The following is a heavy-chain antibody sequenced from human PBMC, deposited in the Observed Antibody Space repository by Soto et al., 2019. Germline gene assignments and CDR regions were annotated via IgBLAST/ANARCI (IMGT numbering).Heavy chain of an antibody. J-gene: IGHJ5*02. Sequence: PGESLKISCNGSEYSFANQWIGCARQIPEKGLEWMGIISPDDSETSYSRSFHGQVTISDDKSITTVFLQWSSLKASDTAMYYCTKRLRYVSKPSPWVEPWGQGTLGNVCS. CDR2: ISPDDSET. CDR3: TKRLRYVSKPSPWVEP. V-gene: IGHV5-51*01. CDR1: EYSFANQW. D-gene: IGHD2-2*01.